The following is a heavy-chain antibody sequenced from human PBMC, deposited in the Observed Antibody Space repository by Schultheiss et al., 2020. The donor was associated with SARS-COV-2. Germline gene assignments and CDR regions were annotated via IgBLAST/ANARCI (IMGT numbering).Heavy chain of an antibody. CDR2: ISAYNGNT. Sequence: ASVKVSCKASGGTFSSYAISWVRQAPGQGLEWMGWISAYNGNTNYAQKLQGRVTMTTDTSTSTAYMELSRLRSDDTAVYYCASHLKAEDDAFDIWGQGTMVTVSS. CDR3: ASHLKAEDDAFDI. V-gene: IGHV1-18*01. J-gene: IGHJ3*02. CDR1: GGTFSSYA. D-gene: IGHD1-14*01.